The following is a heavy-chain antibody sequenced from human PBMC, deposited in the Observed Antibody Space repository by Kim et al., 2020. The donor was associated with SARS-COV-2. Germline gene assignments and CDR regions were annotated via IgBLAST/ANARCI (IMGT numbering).Heavy chain of an antibody. V-gene: IGHV4-34*01. J-gene: IGHJ3*02. CDR2: INHSGST. CDR3: ARAELLWFGEGIDI. Sequence: SETLSLTCAVYGGSFSGYYWSWIRQPPGKGLEWIGEINHSGSTNYNPSLKSRVTISVDTSKNQFSLKLSSVTAADTAVYYCARAELLWFGEGIDIWGQGTMVTVSS. CDR1: GGSFSGYY. D-gene: IGHD3-10*01.